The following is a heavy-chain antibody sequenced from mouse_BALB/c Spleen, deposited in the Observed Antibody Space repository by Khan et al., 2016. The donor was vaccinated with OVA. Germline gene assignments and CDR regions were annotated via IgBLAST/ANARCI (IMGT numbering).Heavy chain of an antibody. CDR2: ISTSGSYT. V-gene: IGHV5-6*01. CDR3: ARCLYGSSYDYYAMDY. J-gene: IGHJ4*01. D-gene: IGHD1-1*01. Sequence: EVELVESGGDLVKPGGSLKLSCAASGFTFSTYGMSWVRQTPDKRLEWVAIISTSGSYTYYPDSVKGRFTISRDNAKHTLYLQMSSLKSEDTAMYYCARCLYGSSYDYYAMDYWGQGTSVTVSS. CDR1: GFTFSTYG.